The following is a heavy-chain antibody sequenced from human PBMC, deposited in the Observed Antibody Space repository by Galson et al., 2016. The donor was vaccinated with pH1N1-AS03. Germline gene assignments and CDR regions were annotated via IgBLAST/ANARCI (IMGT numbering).Heavy chain of an antibody. Sequence: CAISGDSVSSNNGAWNWIRQSPSRGLEWLGRTYYTSKWYNDYALSVKSRISIKADTSKNQSSLRLTSVTAADTAVYYCARDRDTREHWVAFDIWGQGTVITVSS. D-gene: IGHD1-26*01. CDR2: TYYTSKWYN. J-gene: IGHJ3*02. CDR3: ARDRDTREHWVAFDI. CDR1: GDSVSSNNGA. V-gene: IGHV6-1*01.